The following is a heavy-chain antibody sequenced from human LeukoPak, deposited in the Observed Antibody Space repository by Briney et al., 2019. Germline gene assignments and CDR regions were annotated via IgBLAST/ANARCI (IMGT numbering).Heavy chain of an antibody. Sequence: PGGSLRLSCAASGFTFSSYAMSWVRQAPGKGLEWVAVISYDGSNKYYADSVKGRFTISRDNSKNTLYLQMNSLRAEDTAVYYCAKATGGHIVVVPAAFYYWGQGTLVTVSS. CDR3: AKATGGHIVVVPAAFYY. D-gene: IGHD2-2*01. CDR2: ISYDGSNK. V-gene: IGHV3-30*18. J-gene: IGHJ4*02. CDR1: GFTFSSYA.